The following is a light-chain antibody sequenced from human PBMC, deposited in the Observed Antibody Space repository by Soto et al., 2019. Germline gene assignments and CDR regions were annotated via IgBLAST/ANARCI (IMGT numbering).Light chain of an antibody. CDR2: GAS. Sequence: DIVMTQSPDSLAVSLGERATINCKSSRNIFYSSNNEDYLAWYQQKPGQPPKLLCYGASIRQPRVPDRFSGSGSGTDFTLTISSLQAEDVAVYYCQQYYGSWTFGQGTKVEIK. V-gene: IGKV4-1*01. CDR3: QQYYGSWT. CDR1: RNIFYSSNNEDY. J-gene: IGKJ1*01.